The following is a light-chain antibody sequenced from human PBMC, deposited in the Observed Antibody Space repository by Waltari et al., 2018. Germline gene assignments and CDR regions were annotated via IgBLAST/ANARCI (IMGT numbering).Light chain of an antibody. V-gene: IGLV1-44*01. CDR1: SSSIRNNA. Sequence: QSVLTQPPSASGTPGQRVTISCSGSSSSIRNNAVNWYQQVPGTAPKLLIYATNQRPSGVPDRFSVSKSVTSASLAISGLQSEDEAAYYCAAWDDSLNGWVFGGGTKVTVL. J-gene: IGLJ3*02. CDR3: AAWDDSLNGWV. CDR2: ATN.